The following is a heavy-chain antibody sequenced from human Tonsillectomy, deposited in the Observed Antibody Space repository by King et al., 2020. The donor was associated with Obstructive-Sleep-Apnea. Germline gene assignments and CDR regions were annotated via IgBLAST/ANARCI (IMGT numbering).Heavy chain of an antibody. CDR3: IRRPDY. CDR2: SKRKIDGETT. J-gene: IGHJ4*02. Sequence: VQLVESGGCLVKPGGSLRLSCVVSGFTFSNAWMSWVRQAPGKGLEWVGRSKRKIDGETTDYAAPVKGRFTISRDDSKNTLYLQMNSLKTEDTAVYYCIRRPDYWGQGTLVIVSS. CDR1: GFTFSNAW. V-gene: IGHV3-15*01.